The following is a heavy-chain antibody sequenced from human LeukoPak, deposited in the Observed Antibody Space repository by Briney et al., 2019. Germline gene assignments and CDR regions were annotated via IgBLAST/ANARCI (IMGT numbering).Heavy chain of an antibody. Sequence: SETLSLTCTVSGGSISGADYYWSWIRQPPGKGLEWIGYVYYSGNTYYNPSLKSRVTISVDTSKNQFSLKLSSVTAADTAVYYCARYRANTENFDYWGQGTLVTVSS. CDR3: ARYRANTENFDY. D-gene: IGHD5-18*01. V-gene: IGHV4-30-4*01. CDR2: VYYSGNT. J-gene: IGHJ4*02. CDR1: GGSISGADYY.